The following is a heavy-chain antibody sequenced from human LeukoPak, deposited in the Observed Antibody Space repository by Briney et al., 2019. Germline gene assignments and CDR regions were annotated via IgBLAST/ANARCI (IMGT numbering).Heavy chain of an antibody. V-gene: IGHV3-23*01. D-gene: IGHD6-13*01. CDR1: GFTFSSYW. J-gene: IGHJ4*02. Sequence: PGGSLRLSCAASGFTFSSYWMSWVRQAPGKGLEWVSGIGGRGASTHYADAVRGRFTISRDNSRDALYLQIDSLRVEDTAIYYCARDGKLGTSWFLDHWGQGVLVTVSS. CDR3: ARDGKLGTSWFLDH. CDR2: IGGRGAST.